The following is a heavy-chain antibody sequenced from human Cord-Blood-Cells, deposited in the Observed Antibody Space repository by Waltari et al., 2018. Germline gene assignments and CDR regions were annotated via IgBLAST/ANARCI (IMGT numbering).Heavy chain of an antibody. D-gene: IGHD3-16*02. CDR3: ARDRRDYIWGSYRYNAFDI. CDR1: GYTFTSYA. CDR2: INAGNGNT. V-gene: IGHV1-3*01. J-gene: IGHJ3*02. Sequence: QVQLAQSGAEVKKPGASVKVSCKDSGYTFTSYAMHWGRQAPGQRREWMGWINAGNGNTKYSQKFQGRVTITRDTSASTAYMELSSLRSEDTAMYYWARDRRDYIWGSYRYNAFDIWGQGTMVTVSS.